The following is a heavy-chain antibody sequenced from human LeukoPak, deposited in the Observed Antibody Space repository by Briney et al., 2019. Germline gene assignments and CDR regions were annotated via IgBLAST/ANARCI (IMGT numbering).Heavy chain of an antibody. CDR2: IIPIFGTA. Sequence: ASVKVSCKASGGTFSSYAISWVRQAPGPGLEWMGGIIPIFGTANYAQKFQGRVTITADESTSTAYMELSSLRSEDTAVYYCAREDTYYDILTGYLSPPHAFDIWGQGTMVTVSS. V-gene: IGHV1-69*13. D-gene: IGHD3-9*01. J-gene: IGHJ3*02. CDR3: AREDTYYDILTGYLSPPHAFDI. CDR1: GGTFSSYA.